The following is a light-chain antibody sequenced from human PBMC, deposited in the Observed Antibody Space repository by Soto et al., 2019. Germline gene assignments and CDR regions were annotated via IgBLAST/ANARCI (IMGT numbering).Light chain of an antibody. CDR3: QQAYGNHQT. V-gene: IGKV1-39*01. Sequence: DIQMTQSPSSLSASVGDRVTITCRASQSITSDLNWYQQKPRKAPKLLSDAASSLQSGVPSRFSGSASGTDFALASSSLQREDFATYYCQQAYGNHQTFGQGTKVEIK. CDR2: AAS. CDR1: QSITSD. J-gene: IGKJ1*01.